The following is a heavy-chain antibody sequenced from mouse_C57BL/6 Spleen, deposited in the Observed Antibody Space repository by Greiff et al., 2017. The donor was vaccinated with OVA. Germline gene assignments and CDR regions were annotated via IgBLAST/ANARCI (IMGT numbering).Heavy chain of an antibody. J-gene: IGHJ2*01. CDR1: GYAFSSSW. Sequence: LVESGPELVKPGASVKISCKASGYAFSSSWMNWVKQRPGKGLEWIGRIYPGDGDTNYNGKFKGKATLTADKSSSTAYMQLSSLTSEDSAVYFCAREGDFLFDYWGQGTTLTVSS. CDR3: AREGDFLFDY. V-gene: IGHV1-82*01. CDR2: IYPGDGDT.